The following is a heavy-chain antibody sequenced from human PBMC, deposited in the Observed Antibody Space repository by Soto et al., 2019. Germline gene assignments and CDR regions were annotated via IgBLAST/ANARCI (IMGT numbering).Heavy chain of an antibody. CDR2: IFYIGST. V-gene: IGHV4-61*08. CDR1: GGSVSSDDYY. D-gene: IGHD4-17*01. CDR3: ARHVTTMTPVEAFAY. Sequence: ASETLSLTCTVSGGSVSSDDYYWSWIRQSPGKGLEWIGYIFYIGSTSYNPSLKSRVTISVDTSKNQFSLKLSSVTAADTAVYYCARHVTTMTPVEAFAYSSQRTLVTVSS. J-gene: IGHJ4*02.